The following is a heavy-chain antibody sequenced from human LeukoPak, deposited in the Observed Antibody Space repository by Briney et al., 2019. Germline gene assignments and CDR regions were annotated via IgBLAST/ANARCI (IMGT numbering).Heavy chain of an antibody. CDR3: ARARKIGGGSGSSCDY. D-gene: IGHD3-10*01. Sequence: ASVKVSCKASGYTFTGYYMHWVRQAPGQGLEWMGWINPNSGGTNYAQKFQGRVTMTRDTSISTAYMELSRLRSDDTAVYYCARARKIGGGSGSSCDYWAREPWSPSPQ. J-gene: IGHJ4*02. CDR2: INPNSGGT. V-gene: IGHV1-2*02. CDR1: GYTFTGYY.